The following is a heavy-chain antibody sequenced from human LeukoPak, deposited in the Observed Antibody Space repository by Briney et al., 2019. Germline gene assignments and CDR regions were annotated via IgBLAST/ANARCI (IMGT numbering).Heavy chain of an antibody. V-gene: IGHV3-7*05. CDR2: IKPDRSEK. Sequence: GVSLRLSCAASEITFSNYRISWVRQTLGKGLEWVASIKPDRSEKSYVDSVTGRFTISRDNARNSLYLQMNSLRAEDTALYYCARSSGGAFEVWAKGQWSPSLQ. J-gene: IGHJ3*01. CDR3: ARSSGGAFEV. D-gene: IGHD2-15*01. CDR1: EITFSNYR.